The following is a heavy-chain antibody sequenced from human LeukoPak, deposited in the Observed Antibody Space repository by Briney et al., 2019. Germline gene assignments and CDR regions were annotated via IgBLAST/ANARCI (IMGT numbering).Heavy chain of an antibody. CDR2: FYYTGST. Sequence: PSETLSLTCAVSGGSISNYYWNRIRQPPGKGLEWIGYFYYTGSTNYNPSLKSRVTISVDTSKNQFSLKLGSVTAADTAVYYCARAGYDGSGYYWDYWGQGALVTVSS. CDR1: GGSISNYY. CDR3: ARAGYDGSGYYWDY. J-gene: IGHJ4*02. V-gene: IGHV4-59*01. D-gene: IGHD3-22*01.